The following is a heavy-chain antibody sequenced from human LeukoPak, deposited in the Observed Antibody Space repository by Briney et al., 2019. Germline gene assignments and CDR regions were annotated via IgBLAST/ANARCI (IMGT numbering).Heavy chain of an antibody. CDR3: ATNLRASYIPRHDAFDI. CDR2: ISSSSSTI. V-gene: IGHV3-48*01. Sequence: GGSLRLSCAASGFTFSSYSMNWVRQAPGKGLEWVSYISSSSSTIYYADSVKGRFTISRDNAKNSLYLQMNSLRAEDTAVYYCATNLRASYIPRHDAFDIWGQGTMVTVSS. J-gene: IGHJ3*02. D-gene: IGHD1-26*01. CDR1: GFTFSSYS.